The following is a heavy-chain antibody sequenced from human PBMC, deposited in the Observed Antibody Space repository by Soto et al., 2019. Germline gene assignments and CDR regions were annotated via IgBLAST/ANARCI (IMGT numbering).Heavy chain of an antibody. CDR3: AKDQGYCSRTSCYASAY. D-gene: IGHD2-2*01. J-gene: IGHJ4*02. CDR2: ISYDGSNK. V-gene: IGHV3-30*18. CDR1: GFTFSSYG. Sequence: QVQLVESGGGVVQPGRSLRLSCAASGFTFSSYGMHWVRQAPGKGLEWVAVISYDGSNKYYADSVKGRFTISRDNSKNTLYLQLNSLRSEDTAVYYCAKDQGYCSRTSCYASAYWGQGTLVTVSS.